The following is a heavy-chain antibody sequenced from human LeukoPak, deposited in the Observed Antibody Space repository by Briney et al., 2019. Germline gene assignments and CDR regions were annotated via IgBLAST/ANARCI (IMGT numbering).Heavy chain of an antibody. Sequence: ASVKVSCKASGYTFSSYYIHWVRQAPGQGLEWMGIINPSGGSTSYAQKFQGRVTMSRDTSTSIVYMEMSRLKSEDTAVYYCARGRFDPWRQGTLLTVSS. J-gene: IGHJ5*02. CDR3: ARGRFDP. CDR2: INPSGGST. V-gene: IGHV1-46*01. CDR1: GYTFSSYY.